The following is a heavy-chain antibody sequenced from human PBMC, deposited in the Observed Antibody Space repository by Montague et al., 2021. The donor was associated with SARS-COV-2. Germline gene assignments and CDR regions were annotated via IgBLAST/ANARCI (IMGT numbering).Heavy chain of an antibody. V-gene: IGHV6-1*01. CDR1: GDSVSSSSAA. D-gene: IGHD6-19*01. CDR2: TYFRSQWYS. J-gene: IGHJ6*02. CDR3: ARDAANTRIAVAGYYYYYAMDV. Sequence: CAISGDSVSSSSAAWNWIGQSPSRGLEWLGRTYFRSQWYSDYAVSVKSRITINPDTSENQFSLQLNSVTPEDTAVYYCARDAANTRIAVAGYYYYYAMDVWGQGTTVTVSS.